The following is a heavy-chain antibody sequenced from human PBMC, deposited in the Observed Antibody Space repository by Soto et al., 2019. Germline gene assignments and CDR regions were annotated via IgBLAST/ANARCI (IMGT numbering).Heavy chain of an antibody. CDR3: ARAPYCGGDCFNWFDP. D-gene: IGHD2-21*02. Sequence: PSETLSLTCSVSGRSISSGDYYWSWIRQHPGKGLEWIGYIYYSGSTYYNPSLKSRVTISVDTSKNQFSLKLSSVTAADTAVYYCARAPYCGGDCFNWFDPWGQGTLVTVS. CDR1: GRSISSGDYY. V-gene: IGHV4-31*03. CDR2: IYYSGST. J-gene: IGHJ5*02.